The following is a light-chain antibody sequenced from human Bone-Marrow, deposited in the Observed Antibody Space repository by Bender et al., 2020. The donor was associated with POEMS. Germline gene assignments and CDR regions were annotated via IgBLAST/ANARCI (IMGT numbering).Light chain of an antibody. J-gene: IGLJ1*01. CDR3: AMWDDSLSGYV. Sequence: QSVVTQPSSASGAPGQRVTISCSGSTSNIGTNYVYWYQHLPGTAPKLLVQRNNERPSGVPDRFAGSKSGTSASLAIGGLRSEDEGDYYCAMWDDSLSGYVFGTGTHVTV. V-gene: IGLV1-47*01. CDR1: TSNIGTNY. CDR2: RNN.